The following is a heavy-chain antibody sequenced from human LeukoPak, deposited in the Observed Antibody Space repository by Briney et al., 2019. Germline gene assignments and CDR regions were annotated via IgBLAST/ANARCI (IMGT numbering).Heavy chain of an antibody. CDR1: GGTFSSYA. Sequence: GGSVKVSCKASGGTFSSYAISWVRQAPGQGLEWMGGIIPIFGTANYAQKFQGRVTITADESTSTAYMELSSLRSEDTAVYYCARDSPTLMIAGAFDIWGQGTMVTVSS. CDR2: IIPIFGTA. D-gene: IGHD3-16*01. V-gene: IGHV1-69*13. CDR3: ARDSPTLMIAGAFDI. J-gene: IGHJ3*02.